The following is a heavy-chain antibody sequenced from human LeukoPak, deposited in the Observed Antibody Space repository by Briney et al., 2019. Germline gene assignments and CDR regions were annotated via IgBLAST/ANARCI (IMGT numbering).Heavy chain of an antibody. Sequence: PSETLSLTCTVSGGSISSSSYDWGWIRQPPGKGLEWIGSIYYSGTTYYNPSLKSRVTISVATSKNQFSLKLSSVTAADTAVYYCTSEAYYFDYWGQGTLVTVSS. CDR2: IYYSGTT. CDR1: GGSISSSSYD. J-gene: IGHJ4*02. CDR3: TSEAYYFDY. V-gene: IGHV4-39*01.